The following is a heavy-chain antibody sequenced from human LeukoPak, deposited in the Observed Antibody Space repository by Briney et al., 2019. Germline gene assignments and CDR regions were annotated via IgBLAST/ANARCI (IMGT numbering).Heavy chain of an antibody. D-gene: IGHD1-1*01. V-gene: IGHV3-48*01. J-gene: IGHJ4*02. Sequence: GGSLRHSCAASEFTFSIYGMNWVRRAPGKGLEWISYIHGDSAIIHYADSVKGRFTISRDNAKNSVYLQMSSLRVEDTAVYYCMRWNGLTDYWGQGTLVTVSS. CDR1: EFTFSIYG. CDR3: MRWNGLTDY. CDR2: IHGDSAII.